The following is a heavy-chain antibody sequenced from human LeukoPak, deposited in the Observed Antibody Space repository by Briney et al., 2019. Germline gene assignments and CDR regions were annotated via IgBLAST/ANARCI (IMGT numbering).Heavy chain of an antibody. CDR1: GGSISSHY. CDR2: IYTSGST. J-gene: IGHJ4*02. Sequence: PSETLSLTSTVSGGSISSHYWSWIRQPAGKGLEWIGRIYTSGSTNQNPSLKSRVTMSVDTSKNQFSLKLSSLTAADTAVYYCARVWGSSWYFDYWGQGTLVSVSS. V-gene: IGHV4-4*07. D-gene: IGHD6-13*01. CDR3: ARVWGSSWYFDY.